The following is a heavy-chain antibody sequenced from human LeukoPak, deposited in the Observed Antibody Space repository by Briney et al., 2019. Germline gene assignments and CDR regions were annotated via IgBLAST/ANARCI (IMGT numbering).Heavy chain of an antibody. J-gene: IGHJ4*02. CDR3: ARVARGYSFDY. D-gene: IGHD4-23*01. V-gene: IGHV4-59*01. CDR2: IYYSGST. Sequence: PSETLSLTCTVSGGSISSYYWSWIRQPPGKGLEWIGYIYYSGSTNYNPSLKSRVTISVDTSKNQFSLKLSSVTAADTAAYYCARVARGYSFDYWGQGTLVTVSS. CDR1: GGSISSYY.